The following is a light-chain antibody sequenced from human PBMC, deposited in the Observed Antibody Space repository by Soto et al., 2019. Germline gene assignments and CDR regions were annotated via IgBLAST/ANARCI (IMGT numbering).Light chain of an antibody. V-gene: IGLV2-14*01. Sequence: QSALTQPASVSGSPGQSIPMSCTGTSNDVGGSDYVSWYQQRPGKAPKLMIYDVSNRPSGVSDRVSGSKFGNTASLTLSGLQAEDEADYYCCSYTRTNLDVFGTGTKLTVL. J-gene: IGLJ1*01. CDR1: SNDVGGSDY. CDR3: CSYTRTNLDV. CDR2: DVS.